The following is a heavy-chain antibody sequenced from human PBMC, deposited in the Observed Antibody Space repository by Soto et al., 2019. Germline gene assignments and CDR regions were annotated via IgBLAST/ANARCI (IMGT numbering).Heavy chain of an antibody. V-gene: IGHV3-7*03. J-gene: IGHJ4*02. CDR1: GFTFSSYW. CDR2: IKQDGSEK. D-gene: IGHD3-22*01. Sequence: EVQLLESGGGLVQPGGSLRLSCAASGFTFSSYWMSWVRQAPGKGLEWVANIKQDGSEKYYVDSVKGRFTISRDNAKNSLYLQMNSLRAEDTAVYYCARADSSGYYYFSYYFDYWGQGTLVTVSS. CDR3: ARADSSGYYYFSYYFDY.